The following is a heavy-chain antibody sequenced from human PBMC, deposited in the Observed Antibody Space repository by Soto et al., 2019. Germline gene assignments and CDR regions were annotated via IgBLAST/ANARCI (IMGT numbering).Heavy chain of an antibody. Sequence: SETLSLTCTVSAGPVSGSYWGWIRQSPGRELELVAYIHYTGSASYNPSLKSRVTMSIDTSKKQFSLKVNSVNTADTAVYYCVKVGRIAAPGTWFDPWGQGILVTVSS. V-gene: IGHV4-59*02. CDR3: VKVGRIAAPGTWFDP. CDR2: IHYTGSA. D-gene: IGHD6-13*01. J-gene: IGHJ5*01. CDR1: AGPVSGSY.